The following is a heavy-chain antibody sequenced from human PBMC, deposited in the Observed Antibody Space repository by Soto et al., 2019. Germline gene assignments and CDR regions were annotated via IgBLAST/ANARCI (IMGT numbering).Heavy chain of an antibody. CDR1: GYTFTSYG. V-gene: IGHV1-18*01. Sequence: ASVKVSCKASGYTFTSYGISWVRQAPGQGXXGMGWISAYNGNTNYAQKLQGRVTMTTDTSTSTAYMELRSLRSDDTAVYYCARDDSLYYYGPGSYYNGINIIDYWGQGTLVTVSS. D-gene: IGHD3-10*01. J-gene: IGHJ4*02. CDR2: ISAYNGNT. CDR3: ARDDSLYYYGPGSYYNGINIIDY.